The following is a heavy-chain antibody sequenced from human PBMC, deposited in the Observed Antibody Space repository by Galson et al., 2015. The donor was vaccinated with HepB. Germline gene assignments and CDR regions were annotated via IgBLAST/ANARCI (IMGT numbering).Heavy chain of an antibody. Sequence: SLRLSCAASGFTFHDYAMHWVRQAPGEGLEWVSGISWHSGSIGYADSVKGRFTISRDNAKNSMYLEMNTLRVEDTAVYYCARDFLGYWGQGTLVTVSS. CDR2: ISWHSGSI. CDR1: GFTFHDYA. CDR3: ARDFLGY. V-gene: IGHV3-9*01. J-gene: IGHJ4*02.